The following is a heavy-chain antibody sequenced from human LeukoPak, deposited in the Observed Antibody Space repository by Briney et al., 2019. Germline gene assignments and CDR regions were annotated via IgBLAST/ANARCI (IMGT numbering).Heavy chain of an antibody. CDR1: GYTFTNFD. CDR3: ARALDTTVLLGAY. CDR2: MSPYSGTT. D-gene: IGHD1-1*01. Sequence: ASVKVSCKASGYTFTNFDITWVRQASGQGLEWMGWMSPYSGTTGSAQKFQGRVTMTRNTSINSAYSEIKNLTSDDTAVYYCARALDTTVLLGAYWGQGTPVTVSS. V-gene: IGHV1-8*01. J-gene: IGHJ4*02.